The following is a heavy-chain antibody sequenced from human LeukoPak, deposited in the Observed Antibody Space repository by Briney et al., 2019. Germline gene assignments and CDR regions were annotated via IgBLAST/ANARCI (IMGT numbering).Heavy chain of an antibody. D-gene: IGHD6-19*01. CDR2: ISSSSDYI. V-gene: IGHV3-21*06. J-gene: IGHJ6*03. CDR1: GFTFRSYS. CDR3: ARVRQWKANYYYYYMDV. Sequence: PGGSLRLSCAAPGFTFRSYSMNWVRQAPGKGLEWVSFISSSSDYIYYADSVKGRFTISRDNAKSSLDLQMNSLRAEDTAVYYCARVRQWKANYYYYYMDVWGKGTTVTASS.